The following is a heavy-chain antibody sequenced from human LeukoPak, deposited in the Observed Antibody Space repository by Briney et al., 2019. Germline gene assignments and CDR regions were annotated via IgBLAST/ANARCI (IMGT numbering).Heavy chain of an antibody. J-gene: IGHJ4*02. V-gene: IGHV3-30*02. D-gene: IGHD6-6*01. CDR3: AKEVQLLPFDY. CDR1: GSTFSSYG. Sequence: GGSLRLSCAASGSTFSSYGLHWVRQAPGKGLEWVAFIRYDGSEKYYADSLKGRFTISRDNSKNTVYLQINSLGAEDTAVYYCAKEVQLLPFDYWGQGTLVTVSS. CDR2: IRYDGSEK.